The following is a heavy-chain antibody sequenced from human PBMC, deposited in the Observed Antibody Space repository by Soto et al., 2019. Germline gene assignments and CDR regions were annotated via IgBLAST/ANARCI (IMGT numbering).Heavy chain of an antibody. V-gene: IGHV1-18*01. CDR2: ISAYNGNT. CDR1: GYTFTSYG. D-gene: IGHD3-22*01. CDR3: ARDLEGYYDSSGYGANWFDP. Sequence: QVQLVQSGAEVKKPGASVKVSCKASGYTFTSYGISWVRQAPGQGLEWMGWISAYNGNTNYAQKLQGRVTMTTDTSTSTAYMELRSLRSDDTAVYYCARDLEGYYDSSGYGANWFDPWGQGTLVTVSS. J-gene: IGHJ5*02.